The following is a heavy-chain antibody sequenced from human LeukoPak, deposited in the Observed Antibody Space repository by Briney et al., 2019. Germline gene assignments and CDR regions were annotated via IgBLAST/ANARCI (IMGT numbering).Heavy chain of an antibody. J-gene: IGHJ4*02. V-gene: IGHV3-23*01. CDR3: ARNWGSGYFDY. CDR2: TSGSGGST. D-gene: IGHD7-27*01. Sequence: GGSLRLSCAASGFTFSSYAMSWVRQAPGKGLEWVSATSGSGGSTYYADSVKGRFTISRDNSKNTLYLQMNSLRAEDTAVYYCARNWGSGYFDYWGQGTLVTVSS. CDR1: GFTFSSYA.